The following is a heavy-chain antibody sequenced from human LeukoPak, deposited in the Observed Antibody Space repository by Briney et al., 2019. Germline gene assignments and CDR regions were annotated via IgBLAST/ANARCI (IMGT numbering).Heavy chain of an antibody. CDR3: ARVGYYYDSSGYYYAYGMDV. CDR1: GFTFSSYE. Sequence: PGGSLRLSCAASGFTFSSYEMNWGRQAPGKGLEWVSYISSSGSTIYYADSVKGRFTISRDNAKNSLYLQMNSLRAEDTAVYYCARVGYYYDSSGYYYAYGMDVWGQGTTVTVSS. CDR2: ISSSGSTI. J-gene: IGHJ6*02. V-gene: IGHV3-48*03. D-gene: IGHD3-22*01.